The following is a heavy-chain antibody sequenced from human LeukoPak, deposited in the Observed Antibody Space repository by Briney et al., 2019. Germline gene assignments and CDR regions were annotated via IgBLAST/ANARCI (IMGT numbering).Heavy chain of an antibody. CDR1: GGSISNYY. Sequence: SETLSLTRTVSGGSISNYYWNWIRQPPGKGLEWIGYIYYSGRTNYNPSLKSRVTISVDTSNNQFSLRLSSVTAADTAVYYCAREGSTGYYYCDYWGQGTLVTVSS. V-gene: IGHV4-59*12. CDR3: AREGSTGYYYCDY. J-gene: IGHJ4*02. D-gene: IGHD3-22*01. CDR2: IYYSGRT.